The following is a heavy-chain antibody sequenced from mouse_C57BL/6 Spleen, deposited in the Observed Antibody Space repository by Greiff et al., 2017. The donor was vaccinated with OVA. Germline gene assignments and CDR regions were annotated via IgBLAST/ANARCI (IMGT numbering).Heavy chain of an antibody. D-gene: IGHD1-1*01. Sequence: VQLQQSGAELVRPGASVKLSCTASGFNIKDDYMHWVKQRPEQGLEWIGWIDPENGDTEYASKFQGKATITADPSSNTAYLQLSSLTSEDTAVYYCTTAAGTYYYAMDYWGQGTSVTVSS. CDR1: GFNIKDDY. J-gene: IGHJ4*01. V-gene: IGHV14-4*01. CDR2: IDPENGDT. CDR3: TTAAGTYYYAMDY.